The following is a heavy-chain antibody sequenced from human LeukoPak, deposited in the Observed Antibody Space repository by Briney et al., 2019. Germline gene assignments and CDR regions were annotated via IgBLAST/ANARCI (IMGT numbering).Heavy chain of an antibody. CDR1: GFIFSSYG. V-gene: IGHV3-23*01. CDR3: AKTRGSGPFDY. J-gene: IGHJ4*02. D-gene: IGHD3-10*01. CDR2: ISGSGGST. Sequence: GGSLRLSCAASGFIFSSYGMSWVRQAPGKGLEWVSAISGSGGSTYYADSVKGRFTISRDNSKNTLYLQMNNLRAEDTAVYYCAKTRGSGPFDYWGQGTLVTVSS.